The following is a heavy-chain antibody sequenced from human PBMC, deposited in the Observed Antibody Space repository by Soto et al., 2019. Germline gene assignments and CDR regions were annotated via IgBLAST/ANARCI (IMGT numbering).Heavy chain of an antibody. J-gene: IGHJ6*02. CDR2: ISGSGGST. V-gene: IGHV3-23*01. CDR3: AKAQFSIAAAGTSYYYGMDV. Sequence: GGSLRLSCAASGFTFSSYAMSWVRQAPGKGLEWVSAISGSGGSTYYADSVKGRFTISRDNSKNTLYLQMNSLRAEDTAVYYCAKAQFSIAAAGTSYYYGMDVWGQGTTVTVSS. D-gene: IGHD6-13*01. CDR1: GFTFSSYA.